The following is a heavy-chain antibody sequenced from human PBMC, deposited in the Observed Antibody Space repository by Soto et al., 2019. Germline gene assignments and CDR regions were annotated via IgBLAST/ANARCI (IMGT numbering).Heavy chain of an antibody. CDR2: ISFSSTNI. Sequence: EVQLVESGGGLVKTGGSLRLSCAASGFTFSSYTMNWVRQAPGKGLEWVSSISFSSTNIHYADSVKGRFTISRDKAKNSGYLQMNSLRADDTAVYYCARGPGDLPYWGQGTLVTVSS. CDR3: ARGPGDLPY. D-gene: IGHD7-27*01. V-gene: IGHV3-21*06. CDR1: GFTFSSYT. J-gene: IGHJ4*02.